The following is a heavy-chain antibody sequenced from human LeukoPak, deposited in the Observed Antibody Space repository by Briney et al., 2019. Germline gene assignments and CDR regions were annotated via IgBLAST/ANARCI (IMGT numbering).Heavy chain of an antibody. CDR2: IYSGGST. CDR3: ARGQGYSYGRGYYFDY. D-gene: IGHD5-18*01. Sequence: GGSRRFSCAASGFTVSSNYMSWVRQAPGKGLEWISVIYSGGSTYYADSVKGRFTISRDNSKNTLYLQMNSLRAEDTAVYYCARGQGYSYGRGYYFDYWGQGTLVTVSS. J-gene: IGHJ4*02. CDR1: GFTVSSNY. V-gene: IGHV3-53*01.